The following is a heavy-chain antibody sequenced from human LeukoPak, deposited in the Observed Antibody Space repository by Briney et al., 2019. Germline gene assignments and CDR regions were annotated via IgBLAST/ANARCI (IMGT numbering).Heavy chain of an antibody. Sequence: PSETLSLTCTVSGGSISSSTYYWGWIRQPPGKGLEWIGTIFHSGSTYYNPSLKSRVTVSVDTSKNQFSLKLSSVTAADTAVYYCAREGYYYGSGTGGRRIDYWGQGTLVTVSS. V-gene: IGHV4-39*07. J-gene: IGHJ4*02. CDR2: IFHSGST. D-gene: IGHD3-10*01. CDR1: GGSISSSTYY. CDR3: AREGYYYGSGTGGRRIDY.